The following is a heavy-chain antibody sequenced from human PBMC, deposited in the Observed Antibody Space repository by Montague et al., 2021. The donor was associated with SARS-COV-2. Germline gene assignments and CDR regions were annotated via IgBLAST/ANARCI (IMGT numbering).Heavy chain of an antibody. CDR2: VYRTGGT. D-gene: IGHD5-12*01. CDR1: GGSVNSTNW. J-gene: IGHJ4*02. V-gene: IGHV4-4*02. Sequence: SETLSLTCTVSGGSVNSTNWWSWVRQPPGKGLEWIAEVYRTGGTMFNPSLRSRVSLSIDRSKNLFSLHLNSVTVADTAVYYCARTGAYDHFDYWGPGTLVIVSS. CDR3: ARTGAYDHFDY.